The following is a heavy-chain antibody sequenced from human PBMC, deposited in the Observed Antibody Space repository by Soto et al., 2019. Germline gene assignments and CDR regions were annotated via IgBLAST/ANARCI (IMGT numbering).Heavy chain of an antibody. CDR3: ARAAAAAGYYYYGMTS. CDR2: INSDGSST. D-gene: IGHD6-13*01. J-gene: IGHJ6*02. Sequence: EVQLVESGGGLVQPGGSLRLSCAASGFTFSSYWMHWVRQAPGKGLVWVSRINSDGSSTSYADSVKGRFTISRDNAKNTLYLQMNSLRAEDTAVYYCARAAAAAGYYYYGMTSGAKGPRSPSP. V-gene: IGHV3-74*01. CDR1: GFTFSSYW.